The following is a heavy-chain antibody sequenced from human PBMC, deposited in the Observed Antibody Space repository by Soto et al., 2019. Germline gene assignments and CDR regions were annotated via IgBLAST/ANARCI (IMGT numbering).Heavy chain of an antibody. CDR3: ARAGGTSWDFDY. V-gene: IGHV3-33*01. J-gene: IGHJ4*02. CDR2: IWYDGSNK. D-gene: IGHD6-13*01. Sequence: PGGSLRLSCVASGFTFSSYGMHWVRQAPGKGLEWVAVIWYDGSNKYYVDSVKGRFTISRDNSKNTLYLQMNSLRAEDTAVYHCARAGGTSWDFDYWGQGTLVTVSS. CDR1: GFTFSSYG.